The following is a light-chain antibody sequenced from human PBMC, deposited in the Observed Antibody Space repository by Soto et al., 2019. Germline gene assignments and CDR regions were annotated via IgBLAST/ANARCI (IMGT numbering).Light chain of an antibody. CDR2: EVY. CDR1: SSDVGGYNY. V-gene: IGLV2-8*01. Sequence: QSVLTQPPSASGSPGQSVTISCTGTSSDVGGYNYVSWYQHHPDKAPKLIIYEVYKRPSGVPDRFSGSKSGNTASLTVSGLQAEDEAEYYCSSYAASDSFVVFGGGTKLIVL. CDR3: SSYAASDSFVV. J-gene: IGLJ2*01.